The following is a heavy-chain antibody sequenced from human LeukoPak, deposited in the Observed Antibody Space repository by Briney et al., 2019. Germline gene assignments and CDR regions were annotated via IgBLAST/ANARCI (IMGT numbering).Heavy chain of an antibody. CDR2: ISSSSSYI. CDR1: GFTFSSYS. V-gene: IGHV3-21*01. Sequence: PGGSLRLSCAASGFTFSSYSMNWVRQAPGKGLEWVSSISSSSSYIYYADSVKGRFTISRENGKNSFYLQMNSLRVDDTAVYYCARTHPWGSSSWDPAEYFQHWGQGTLVTVSS. J-gene: IGHJ1*01. D-gene: IGHD6-13*01. CDR3: ARTHPWGSSSWDPAEYFQH.